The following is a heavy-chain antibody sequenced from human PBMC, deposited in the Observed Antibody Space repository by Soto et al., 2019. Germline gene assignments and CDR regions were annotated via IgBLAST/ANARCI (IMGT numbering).Heavy chain of an antibody. CDR1: GFTFSIYA. Sequence: PGGSLRLSCAASGFTFSIYAMHWVRQAPGKGLEWVAVISYDGSNKYYADSVKGRFTISRDNSKNTLYLQMNSLRAEDTAVYYCVRHTCPIDCYSLGYWGLGTLVTVPS. J-gene: IGHJ4*02. CDR3: VRHTCPIDCYSLGY. CDR2: ISYDGSNK. V-gene: IGHV3-30-3*01. D-gene: IGHD2-21*02.